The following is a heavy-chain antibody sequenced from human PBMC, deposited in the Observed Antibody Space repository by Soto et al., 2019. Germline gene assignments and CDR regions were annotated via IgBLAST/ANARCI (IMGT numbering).Heavy chain of an antibody. V-gene: IGHV3-23*01. Sequence: GGSLRLSCAASGFTFSSCAMGWVRQAPGKGLEWVSGISGNGGSTYYADSVKGRFTISRDTSKNTLYLQMDSLGAEDTAIYYCAKVVGDGNDYYGFWGQGTLVTVSS. CDR1: GFTFSSCA. CDR3: AKVVGDGNDYYGF. D-gene: IGHD3-22*01. J-gene: IGHJ4*02. CDR2: ISGNGGST.